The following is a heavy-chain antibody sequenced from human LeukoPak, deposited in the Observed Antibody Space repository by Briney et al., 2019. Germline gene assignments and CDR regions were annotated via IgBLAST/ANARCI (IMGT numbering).Heavy chain of an antibody. D-gene: IGHD5-12*01. CDR2: MKGGGET. CDR1: GFSFTNYA. Sequence: GGSLRLSCAASGFSFTNYAMSWVRQAPARGPEWLSSMKGGGETYYADCVKGRFTISRDNSKNTLYLQMNSLRAEDTAVYYCAKEYSGYDFDYWGQGTLVTVAS. J-gene: IGHJ4*02. CDR3: AKEYSGYDFDY. V-gene: IGHV3-23*01.